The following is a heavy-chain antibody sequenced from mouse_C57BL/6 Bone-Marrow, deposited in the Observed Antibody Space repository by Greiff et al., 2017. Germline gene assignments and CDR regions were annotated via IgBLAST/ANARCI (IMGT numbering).Heavy chain of an antibody. CDR3: ARERDGYYEFAY. Sequence: VQLQQSGAELARPGASVKLSCKASGYTFTSYGISWVKQRTGQGLEWIGEIYPRSGNTYYNEKFKGKATLTADKSSSTAYMELRSLTSEDSAVYFCARERDGYYEFAYWGQGTLVTVSA. V-gene: IGHV1-81*01. J-gene: IGHJ3*01. CDR2: IYPRSGNT. CDR1: GYTFTSYG. D-gene: IGHD2-3*01.